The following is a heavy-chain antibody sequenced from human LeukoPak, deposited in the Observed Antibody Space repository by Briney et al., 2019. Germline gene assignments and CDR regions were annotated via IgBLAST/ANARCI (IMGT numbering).Heavy chain of an antibody. J-gene: IGHJ3*02. V-gene: IGHV3-30-3*01. CDR3: ARYCGGDCYSSYDAFDI. D-gene: IGHD2-21*02. CDR2: ISYDGSNK. Sequence: GGSLRLSCAASEFTFSSYAMHWVRQAPGKGLEWVAVISYDGSNKYYADSVKGRFTISRDNSKNTLYLQMNSLRAEDTAVYYCARYCGGDCYSSYDAFDIWGQGTVVTVSS. CDR1: EFTFSSYA.